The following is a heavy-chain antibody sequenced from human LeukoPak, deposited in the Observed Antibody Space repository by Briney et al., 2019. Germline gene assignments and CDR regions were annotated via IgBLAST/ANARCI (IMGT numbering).Heavy chain of an antibody. CDR2: ISGSGGST. CDR1: GFTFSSYA. CDR3: AKGGGSCCFDC. J-gene: IGHJ4*02. V-gene: IGHV3-23*01. D-gene: IGHD2-15*01. Sequence: GGSLRLSCVASGFTFSSYAMSWVRQAPGKGLEWVSAISGSGGSTYYADSVKGRFTISRDNSKNTLYLQMNSLRAEDTAVYFCAKGGGSCCFDCWGQGTLVTVSS.